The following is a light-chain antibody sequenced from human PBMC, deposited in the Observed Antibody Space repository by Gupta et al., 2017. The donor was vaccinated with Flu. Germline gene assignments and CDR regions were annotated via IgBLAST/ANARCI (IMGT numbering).Light chain of an antibody. CDR3: NSYTSSSTLGV. CDR2: EVS. V-gene: IGLV2-18*02. J-gene: IGLJ2*01. Sequence: SSDVGTYNRVSWYQQPPGTPPKLRIYEVSNRPSGVPDRFSGSKSGNTASLTISGLQDEDEADYYCNSYTSSSTLGVFGGGTKLTVL. CDR1: SSDVGTYNR.